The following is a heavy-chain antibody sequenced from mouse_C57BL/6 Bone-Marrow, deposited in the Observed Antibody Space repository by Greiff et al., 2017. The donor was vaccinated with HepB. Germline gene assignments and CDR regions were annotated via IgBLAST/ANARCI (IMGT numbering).Heavy chain of an antibody. V-gene: IGHV5-4*03. CDR2: ISDGGSYT. CDR3: ATLRYYDYDWFAY. CDR1: GFTFSSYA. J-gene: IGHJ3*01. D-gene: IGHD2-4*01. Sequence: EVKLMESGGGLVKPGGSLKLSCAASGFTFSSYAMSWVRQTPEKRLEWVATISDGGSYTYYPDNVKGRFTISRDNAKNNLYLQMSHLKSEDTAMYYCATLRYYDYDWFAYWGQGTLVTVSA.